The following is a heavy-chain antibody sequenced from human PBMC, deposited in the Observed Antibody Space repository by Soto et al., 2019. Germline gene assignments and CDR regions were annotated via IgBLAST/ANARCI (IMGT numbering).Heavy chain of an antibody. CDR2: ISVSGTYT. J-gene: IGHJ4*02. V-gene: IGHV3-23*01. D-gene: IGHD3-10*01. Sequence: EVLLLESGGGLVQPGGSLKLSCAASGFTFVSYAMTWVRQAPGKGLEWVSTISVSGTYTYYADSVEGRFTISRDNSKNTLYLQMNGLRADDTAVYYCAKTVGITMVRGVLDSWGQGTLVTVSS. CDR3: AKTVGITMVRGVLDS. CDR1: GFTFVSYA.